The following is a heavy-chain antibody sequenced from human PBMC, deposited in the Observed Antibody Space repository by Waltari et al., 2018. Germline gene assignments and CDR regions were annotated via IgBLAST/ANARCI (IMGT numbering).Heavy chain of an antibody. CDR1: GGSISGSGYY. Sequence: QLQLQESGPGLVKPSETLSLTCTVSGGSISGSGYYWGWIRQPPGQGLEWIGGIHSSGTTYYNSSLKIRVTISVDMSKNQFSLNLNSVTAADTAVYYCAREVGPKGDWFDPWGQGTLVTVSS. CDR3: AREVGPKGDWFDP. J-gene: IGHJ5*02. V-gene: IGHV4-39*07. CDR2: IHSSGTT. D-gene: IGHD1-26*01.